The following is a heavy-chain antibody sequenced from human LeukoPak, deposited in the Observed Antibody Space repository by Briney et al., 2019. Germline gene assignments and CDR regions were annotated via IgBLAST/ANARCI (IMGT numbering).Heavy chain of an antibody. CDR3: ARGSSSSWYAGDY. CDR1: GGSISSYY. V-gene: IGHV4-59*01. CDR2: IYYSGST. D-gene: IGHD6-13*01. J-gene: IGHJ4*02. Sequence: SETLSLTCTVSGGSISSYYWSWIRQPPGKGLEWIGYIYYSGSTNYNPSLKSRVTISVDTSKNQFSLKLSSVTAADTAVYYCARGSSSSWYAGDYWGQGTLVTVSS.